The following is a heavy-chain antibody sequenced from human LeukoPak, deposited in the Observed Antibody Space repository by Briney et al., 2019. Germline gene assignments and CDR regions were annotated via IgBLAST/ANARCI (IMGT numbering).Heavy chain of an antibody. CDR3: ARVQTTVTTLDY. CDR2: ISYDGSTE. V-gene: IGHV3-30*03. CDR1: GFTFSTYG. Sequence: GGSLRLSCAASGFTFSTYGMHWVRQAPGKGLEWVAGISYDGSTEQYADSVKGRFTISRDNAKNSLYLQMNSLRAEDTAVYYCARVQTTVTTLDYWGQGTLVTVSS. J-gene: IGHJ4*02. D-gene: IGHD4-17*01.